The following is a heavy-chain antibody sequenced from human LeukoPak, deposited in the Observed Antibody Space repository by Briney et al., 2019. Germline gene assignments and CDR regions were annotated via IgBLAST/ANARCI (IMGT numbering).Heavy chain of an antibody. Sequence: SETLSLTCAVYGGSFSGYYWSWIRQPPGKGLEWIGEINHSGSTNYNPSLKSRVIISVDTSKNQFSLKLSSVTAADTAVYYCARQYCSSISCYLDYWGQGTLVTVSS. CDR3: ARQYCSSISCYLDY. J-gene: IGHJ4*02. CDR2: INHSGST. V-gene: IGHV4-34*01. D-gene: IGHD2-2*01. CDR1: GGSFSGYY.